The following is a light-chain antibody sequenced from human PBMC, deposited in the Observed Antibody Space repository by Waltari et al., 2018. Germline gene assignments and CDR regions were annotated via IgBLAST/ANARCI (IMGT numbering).Light chain of an antibody. V-gene: IGKV3-11*01. CDR1: QSVTRA. CDR2: GAS. J-gene: IGKJ4*01. CDR3: QQRSNRPLT. Sequence: EIVLTQSPGTLSLSPGESATLSCRTSQSVTRALAWYQQKPGQAPRLLIYGASNRATGIPDRFSGSGSGTDFSLTISSLEPEDFAIYYCQQRSNRPLTFGGGTKVEIK.